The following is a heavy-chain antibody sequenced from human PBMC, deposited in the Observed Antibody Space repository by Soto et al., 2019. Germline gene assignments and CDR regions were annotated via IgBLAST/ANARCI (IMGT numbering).Heavy chain of an antibody. CDR3: AKGLSGVAVVGRASHY. Sequence: GGPLTVXCAAXRSKVNQYAVSXVRKKTGKGMEWVSAISGSGGSTSYAEXVKXRXTISRENPKNTPYLKMSSLRAEDTDIYYGAKGLSGVAVVGRASHYCGHGVRVA. CDR1: RSKVNQYA. CDR2: ISGSGGST. V-gene: IGHV3-23*01. D-gene: IGHD2-2*01. J-gene: IGHJ4*01.